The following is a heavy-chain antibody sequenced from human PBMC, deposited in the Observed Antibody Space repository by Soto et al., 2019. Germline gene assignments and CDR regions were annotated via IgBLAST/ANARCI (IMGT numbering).Heavy chain of an antibody. Sequence: QLQLVQSEAEVREPGSSVKVSCKASGGTFSSYTVIWVRQAPGQGLEWMGGITRTLNIANYAEKFQGRVPITADEPTSTVNMHLSSMRSENTAVYFCERGYDSGSNPSAFDYWGQGTLVAVSS. CDR3: ERGYDSGSNPSAFDY. D-gene: IGHD1-26*01. J-gene: IGHJ4*02. CDR2: ITRTLNIA. V-gene: IGHV1-69*01. CDR1: GGTFSSYT.